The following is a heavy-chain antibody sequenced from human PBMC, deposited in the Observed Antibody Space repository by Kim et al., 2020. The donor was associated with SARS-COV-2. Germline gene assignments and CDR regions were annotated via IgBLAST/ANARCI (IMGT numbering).Heavy chain of an antibody. J-gene: IGHJ6*02. CDR3: ARSWLMDGRAGMDV. CDR1: GGSISSSSYY. D-gene: IGHD3-9*01. CDR2: IYYSGST. Sequence: SETLSLTCTVSGGSISSSSYYWGWIRQPPGKGLEWIGSIYYSGSTYYNPSLKSRVTISVDTSKNQFSLKLSSVTAADTAEYYCARSWLMDGRAGMDVWGQGTTVTVSS. V-gene: IGHV4-39*01.